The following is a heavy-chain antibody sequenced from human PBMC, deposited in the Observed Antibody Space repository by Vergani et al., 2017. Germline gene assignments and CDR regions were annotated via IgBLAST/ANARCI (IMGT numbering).Heavy chain of an antibody. J-gene: IGHJ4*02. CDR2: IYTSGSP. Sequence: QVKLQESGPGLLKPSQTLSLTCTVSGGSISSGSYYWRWIRQPAGKGLECIGRIYTSGSPTYNPSLKSRVTISVDTSKNQFSLKMSSVTAADTAVYYCARGFSSSWYFDYWGQGTLVTVYS. D-gene: IGHD6-13*01. CDR3: ARGFSSSWYFDY. V-gene: IGHV4-61*02. CDR1: GGSISSGSYY.